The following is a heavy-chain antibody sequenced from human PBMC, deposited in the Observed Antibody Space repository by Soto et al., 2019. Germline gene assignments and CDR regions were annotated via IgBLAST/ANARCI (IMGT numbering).Heavy chain of an antibody. V-gene: IGHV3-64*01. D-gene: IGHD2-15*01. CDR3: AGDGRDMNAY. CDR2: ISSNGGTT. CDR1: GFTFSTYA. Sequence: EVQLVESGGGLVQPGGSLRLSCAASGFTFSTYAMQWVRQAPGKGLEFVSSISSNGGTTNYAYSVKGRFTISRDNSRDTLYLRMGSLRPEDMAVYYCAGDGRDMNAYWGQGTLVTVSA. J-gene: IGHJ4*02.